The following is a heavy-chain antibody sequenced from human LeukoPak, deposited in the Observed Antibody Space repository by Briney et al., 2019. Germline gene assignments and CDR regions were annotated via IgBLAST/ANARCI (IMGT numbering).Heavy chain of an antibody. Sequence: GASVKVSCEASGGTFSSYAISWVRQAPGQGLEWMGGIIPIFGTANYAQKFQGRVTITTDESTSTAYMELSSLRSEDTAVYYCARGLLGYCSSTSCYNLDYWGQGTLVTVSS. V-gene: IGHV1-69*05. CDR2: IIPIFGTA. CDR3: ARGLLGYCSSTSCYNLDY. J-gene: IGHJ4*02. D-gene: IGHD2-2*02. CDR1: GGTFSSYA.